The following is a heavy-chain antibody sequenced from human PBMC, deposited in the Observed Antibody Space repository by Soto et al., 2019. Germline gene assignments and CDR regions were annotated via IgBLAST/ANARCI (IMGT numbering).Heavy chain of an antibody. CDR2: INQDGTDI. CDR3: SAGTTW. D-gene: IGHD1-7*01. Sequence: EVQLVESGGGLVQPGGSLRLSCAASGFTFSSSWMSWVRQAPGEGLEWVAHINQDGTDIYYVESVKGRFTISRDNAKSSVYLQMNILRAEDTAVYYCSAGTTWWGQGALVTVSS. J-gene: IGHJ4*02. CDR1: GFTFSSSW. V-gene: IGHV3-7*01.